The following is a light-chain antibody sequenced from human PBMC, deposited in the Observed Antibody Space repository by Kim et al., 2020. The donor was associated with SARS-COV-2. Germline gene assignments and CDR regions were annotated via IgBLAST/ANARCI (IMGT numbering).Light chain of an antibody. CDR1: SSDVGGYNF. V-gene: IGLV2-11*01. CDR2: DVN. J-gene: IGLJ2*01. CDR3: CSYAGSYTLV. Sequence: GQSVTISCTGTSSDVGGYNFVSWYQQHPGKAPELMIYDVNKRPSGVPDRFSGSKSGNTASLTISGLQAEDEADYYCCSYAGSYTLVFGGGTQLTVL.